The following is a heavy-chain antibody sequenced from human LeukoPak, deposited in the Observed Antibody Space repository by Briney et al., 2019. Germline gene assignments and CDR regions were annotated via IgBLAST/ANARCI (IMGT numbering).Heavy chain of an antibody. CDR2: ISAYNGNT. Sequence: ASVKVSCKASGYTFTSYGISWVRQAPGQGLEWMGWISAYNGNTNYAQKLQGRVTMTTDTSTSTAYMELRSLRSDDTAVYYCARTSTEPPAIHHYYFDYWGQGTLVTVSS. D-gene: IGHD1-14*01. CDR1: GYTFTSYG. CDR3: ARTSTEPPAIHHYYFDY. V-gene: IGHV1-18*01. J-gene: IGHJ4*02.